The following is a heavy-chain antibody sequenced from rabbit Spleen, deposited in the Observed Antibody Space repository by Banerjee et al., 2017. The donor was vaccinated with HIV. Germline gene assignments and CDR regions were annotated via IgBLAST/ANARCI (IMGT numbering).Heavy chain of an antibody. CDR3: ARDLVGVIGWNFYL. J-gene: IGHJ4*01. D-gene: IGHD1-1*01. V-gene: IGHV1S40*01. CDR2: IYAGSSGDT. Sequence: QSLEESGGGLVQAEGSLTLTCKASGFDFSSNAMCWVRQAPGKGPEWIACIYAGSSGDTYYADGAKGRFTISKTSSTTVTLQMTSLTAADTATYFCARDLVGVIGWNFYLWGQGTLVTVS. CDR1: GFDFSSNA.